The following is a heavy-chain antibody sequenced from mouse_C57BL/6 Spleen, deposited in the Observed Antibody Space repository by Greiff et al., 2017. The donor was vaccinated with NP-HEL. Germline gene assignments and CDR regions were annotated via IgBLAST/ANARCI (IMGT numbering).Heavy chain of an antibody. V-gene: IGHV1-64*01. D-gene: IGHD2-2*01. J-gene: IGHJ2*01. CDR1: GYTFTSYW. CDR3: ARSPRSTMVTTGYFDY. CDR2: IHPNSGST. Sequence: QVQLQQPGAELVKPGASVKLSCKASGYTFTSYWMHWVKQRPGQGLEWIGMIHPNSGSTNYNEKFKSKATLTVDKSSSTAYMQLSSLTSEDSAVYYCARSPRSTMVTTGYFDYWGQGTTLTVSS.